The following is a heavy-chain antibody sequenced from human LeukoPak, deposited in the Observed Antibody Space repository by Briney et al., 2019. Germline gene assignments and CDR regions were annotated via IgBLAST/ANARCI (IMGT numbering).Heavy chain of an antibody. V-gene: IGHV3-30*04. Sequence: GGSLRLSCAASGFTFSSHAIHWVRQAPGKGLEWVAFISYDGSKNYYADSVRGRFSISRDSSKNTVYLQMNSLRDEDTAVYYCARARPWDSSRSYYFGMDVWGHGTTVTVSS. CDR2: ISYDGSKN. D-gene: IGHD3-22*01. CDR1: GFTFSSHA. CDR3: ARARPWDSSRSYYFGMDV. J-gene: IGHJ6*02.